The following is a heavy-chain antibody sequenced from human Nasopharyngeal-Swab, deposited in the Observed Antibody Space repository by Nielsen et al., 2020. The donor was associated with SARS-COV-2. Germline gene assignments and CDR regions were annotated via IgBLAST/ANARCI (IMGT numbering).Heavy chain of an antibody. Sequence: SVKVSCKASGGTFSSYAISWVRQAPGQGLEWTGGIIPIFGTANYAQKFQGRVTITADESTSTAYMELSSLRSEDTAVYYCAGGGYSNNFDYWGQGTLVTVSS. CDR1: GGTFSSYA. CDR2: IIPIFGTA. J-gene: IGHJ4*02. V-gene: IGHV1-69*13. CDR3: AGGGYSNNFDY. D-gene: IGHD5-12*01.